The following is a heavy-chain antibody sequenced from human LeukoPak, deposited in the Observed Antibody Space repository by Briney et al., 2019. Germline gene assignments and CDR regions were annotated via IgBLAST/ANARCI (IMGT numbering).Heavy chain of an antibody. CDR3: ARPAYYDILTGYAYSGAFDI. D-gene: IGHD3-9*01. Sequence: GESLKISCKGSEYSFSSYWIGWVRQMPGKGLEWMVIIYPGDSDTRYSPSFQGQVTISADKSISTAYLQWSSLKASDTAMYYCARPAYYDILTGYAYSGAFDIWGQGTMVTVSS. CDR1: EYSFSSYW. J-gene: IGHJ3*02. V-gene: IGHV5-51*01. CDR2: IYPGDSDT.